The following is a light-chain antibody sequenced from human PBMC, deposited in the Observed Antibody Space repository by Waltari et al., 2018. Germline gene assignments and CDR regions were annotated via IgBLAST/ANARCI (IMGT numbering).Light chain of an antibody. CDR1: NSNIGGNA. Sequence: QSVLTQPPSASGTPGQRVTISCSGSNSNIGGNAVNWYQHLPGTAPRLLMYSNSQRPSGVPDRFSCSKSGTSASLAISGLQSEDEADYYCATWDDSLNGFYVFGTGTKVTVL. V-gene: IGLV1-44*01. CDR3: ATWDDSLNGFYV. CDR2: SNS. J-gene: IGLJ1*01.